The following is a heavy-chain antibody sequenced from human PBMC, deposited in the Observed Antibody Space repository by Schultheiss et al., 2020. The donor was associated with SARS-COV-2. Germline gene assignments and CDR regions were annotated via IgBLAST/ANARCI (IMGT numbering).Heavy chain of an antibody. CDR1: GASVSSGRYY. Sequence: SETLSLTCTVSGASVSSGRYYWSWIRQPPGKGLEWIGHIYYSGTTKYNPSLKSPVTISGDTSKNQFSLKLNSVSAADTAVYYCARVRYDSSGHYSDYWGHGTLVTVSS. CDR3: ARVRYDSSGHYSDY. J-gene: IGHJ4*01. D-gene: IGHD3-22*01. V-gene: IGHV4-61*01. CDR2: IYYSGTT.